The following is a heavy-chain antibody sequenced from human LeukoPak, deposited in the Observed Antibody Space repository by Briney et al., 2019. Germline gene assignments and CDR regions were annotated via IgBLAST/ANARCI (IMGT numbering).Heavy chain of an antibody. V-gene: IGHV3-30-3*01. CDR2: ISYDGSNK. D-gene: IGHD2-2*01. Sequence: GGSLRLSCAASGFTFSSYAMHWVRQAPGKGLEWVAVISYDGSNKYYADSVKGRFTISRDNSKNTLYLQMNSLRAEDTAVYYCARDRYCSSTSCYSFDYWGQGTLVTVPS. J-gene: IGHJ4*02. CDR1: GFTFSSYA. CDR3: ARDRYCSSTSCYSFDY.